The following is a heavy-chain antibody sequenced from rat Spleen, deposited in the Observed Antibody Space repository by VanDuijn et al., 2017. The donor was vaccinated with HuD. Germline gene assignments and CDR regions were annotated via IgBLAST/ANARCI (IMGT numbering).Heavy chain of an antibody. CDR2: IWGDGST. CDR1: GFSLTSNS. D-gene: IGHD1-9*01. CDR3: TRLVQYYGYTWGLRFDY. V-gene: IGHV2-1*01. J-gene: IGHJ2*01. Sequence: QVQLKESGPGLVQPSQTLSLTCTVSGFSLTSNSVHWVRQPPGKGLEWMGGIWGDGSTDYNSALKSRLSISRDTSKSQVFLKMNSLQTDDTAIYFCTRLVQYYGYTWGLRFDYWGQGVMVTVSS.